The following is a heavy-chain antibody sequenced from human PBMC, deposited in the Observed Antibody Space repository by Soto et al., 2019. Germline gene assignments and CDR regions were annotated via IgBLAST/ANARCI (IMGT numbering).Heavy chain of an antibody. CDR3: ARARIWFVTDY. CDR2: INAGNGNT. V-gene: IGHV1-3*01. D-gene: IGHD6-13*01. Sequence: QVQLVQSGAEVKKPGASVKVSCKASGYTFTSYAMHWVRQAPGQRLEWMGWINAGNGNTKYSQKFQGRVTITRDTSASTAYLELSSLRSEDTAVYYCARARIWFVTDYWGQGTLVTVSS. J-gene: IGHJ4*02. CDR1: GYTFTSYA.